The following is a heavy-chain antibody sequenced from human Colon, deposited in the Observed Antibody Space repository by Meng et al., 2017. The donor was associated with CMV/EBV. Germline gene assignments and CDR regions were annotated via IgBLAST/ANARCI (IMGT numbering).Heavy chain of an antibody. D-gene: IGHD2-2*01. J-gene: IGHJ6*02. CDR3: ARDIFCSSSSCYGYYGMDV. Sequence: GGSLRLSCVGSGFIFSDYGMQWVRQAPGKGLEWVAYIHCDGSKKSYAESVKGRFTSTRDNSKSTVYLQMTSLRRDDTAVYYCARDIFCSSSSCYGYYGMDVWGQGTTVTVSS. CDR1: GFIFSDYG. V-gene: IGHV3-30*02. CDR2: IHCDGSKK.